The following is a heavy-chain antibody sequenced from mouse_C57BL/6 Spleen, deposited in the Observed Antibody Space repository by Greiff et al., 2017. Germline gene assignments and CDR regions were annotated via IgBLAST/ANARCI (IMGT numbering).Heavy chain of an antibody. CDR3: VSAYYSNYYAMDY. J-gene: IGHJ4*01. Sequence: EVKLLESGAELVKPGASVKLSCTASGFNIKDYYMHWVKQRTEQGLEWIGRIDPEDGETKYAPKFQGKATITADTSSNTAYLQLSSLTSEDTAVYYCVSAYYSNYYAMDYWGQGTSVTVSS. V-gene: IGHV14-2*01. CDR2: IDPEDGET. CDR1: GFNIKDYY. D-gene: IGHD2-5*01.